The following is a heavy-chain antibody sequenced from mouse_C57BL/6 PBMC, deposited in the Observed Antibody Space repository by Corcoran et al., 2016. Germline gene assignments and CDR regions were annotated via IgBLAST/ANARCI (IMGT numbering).Heavy chain of an antibody. CDR1: GYSITSGYY. D-gene: IGHD1-1*01. J-gene: IGHJ1*03. V-gene: IGHV3-6*01. Sequence: DVQLQESGPGLVKPSQSLSLTCSVTGYSITSGYYWNWIRQFPGNKLEWMCYISYDGSNNYNPTLKNRISITRDTSKNQFFLKLNSVTTEDTSTYYCASLYYYGSSYYWYFDVWGTGTTVTVSS. CDR3: ASLYYYGSSYYWYFDV. CDR2: ISYDGSN.